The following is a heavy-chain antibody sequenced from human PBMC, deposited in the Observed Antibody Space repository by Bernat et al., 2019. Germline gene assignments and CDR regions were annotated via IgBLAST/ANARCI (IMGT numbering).Heavy chain of an antibody. Sequence: QVQLVESGGGVVQPGRSLRLSCAASGFTFSSYTIHWVRQAPGKGLEWVAAISYDGVNKYYADSVKGRFSISRDNSTNTLYLQMNSLRAEDTAVYYCARDRRGTDSGGMDVWGQGTTVTVSS. CDR1: GFTFSSYT. CDR3: ARDRRGTDSGGMDV. J-gene: IGHJ6*02. CDR2: ISYDGVNK. V-gene: IGHV3-30-3*01. D-gene: IGHD3-16*01.